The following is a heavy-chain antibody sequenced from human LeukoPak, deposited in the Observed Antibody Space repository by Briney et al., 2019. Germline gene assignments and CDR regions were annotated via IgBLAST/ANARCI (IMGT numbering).Heavy chain of an antibody. V-gene: IGHV4-59*01. CDR1: GGPISTSY. Sequence: SETLSLTCSVSGGPISTSYWGWLRQTPAKGLEWIGYFYYNGGDSNYNPSLKSRVTMSIDTSKNQFFLRLNAVTAADTAVYYCARDTSPGITGTYWGQVTLVTVSS. J-gene: IGHJ4*02. D-gene: IGHD1-20*01. CDR3: ARDTSPGITGTY. CDR2: FYYNGGDS.